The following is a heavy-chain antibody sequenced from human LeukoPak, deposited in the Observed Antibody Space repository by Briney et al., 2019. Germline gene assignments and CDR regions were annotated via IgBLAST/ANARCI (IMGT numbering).Heavy chain of an antibody. CDR2: ICGSGGST. J-gene: IGHJ4*02. CDR3: AKDFYSGYEPVFDY. CDR1: GFTFSSYA. Sequence: PGGSLRLSWAASGFTFSSYAMSWVRQAPGKGLEWVSAICGSGGSTYYADSVKGRFTISRDNSKNTLYLQMNSLRAEDTAVYYCAKDFYSGYEPVFDYWGQGTLVTVSS. D-gene: IGHD5-12*01. V-gene: IGHV3-23*01.